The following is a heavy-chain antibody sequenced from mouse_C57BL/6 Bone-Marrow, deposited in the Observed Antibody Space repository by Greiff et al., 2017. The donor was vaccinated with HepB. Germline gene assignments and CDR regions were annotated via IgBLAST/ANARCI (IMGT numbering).Heavy chain of an antibody. Sequence: EVQLQESGAELVKPGASVKLSCTASGFNIKDYYMHWVKQRTEQGLEWIGRIDTEDGETKYAPKFQGKATITADTTANTAYLQHSSLTAEDTAVYYCARSPWLLPFAYWGQGTLVTVSA. J-gene: IGHJ3*01. CDR3: ARSPWLLPFAY. V-gene: IGHV14-2*01. CDR1: GFNIKDYY. D-gene: IGHD2-3*01. CDR2: IDTEDGET.